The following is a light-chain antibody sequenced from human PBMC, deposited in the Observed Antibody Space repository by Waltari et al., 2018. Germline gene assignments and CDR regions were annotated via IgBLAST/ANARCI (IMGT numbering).Light chain of an antibody. CDR3: CSYAGSSTR. V-gene: IGLV2-23*01. CDR1: SSDVGSYNL. CDR2: EGS. J-gene: IGLJ2*01. Sequence: QSALTQPASVSGSPGQSITISCTGTSSDVGSYNLVSWYQPHPGKAPKLMIYEGSKRPSGVSNRFSGSKSGNTASLTISGLQAEDEADYYCCSYAGSSTRFGGGTKLTVL.